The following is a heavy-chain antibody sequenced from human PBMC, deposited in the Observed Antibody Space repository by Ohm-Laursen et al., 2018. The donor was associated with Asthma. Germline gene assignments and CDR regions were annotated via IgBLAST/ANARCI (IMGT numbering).Heavy chain of an antibody. J-gene: IGHJ4*02. CDR1: GFTFRSYA. CDR3: ARSPHYDFWSGYYFDY. CDR2: MSYDETNK. V-gene: IGHV3-30*04. D-gene: IGHD3-3*01. Sequence: SLRLSCAATGFTFRSYAMHWVRQAPGKGLEWVAVMSYDETNKHYADSVKGRFTISRDNSKNTLYLHINSLRDEDTAVYYCARSPHYDFWSGYYFDYWGQGTLVTVSS.